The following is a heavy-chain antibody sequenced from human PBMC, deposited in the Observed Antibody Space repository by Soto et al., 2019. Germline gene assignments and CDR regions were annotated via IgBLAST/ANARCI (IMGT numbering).Heavy chain of an antibody. CDR2: IYYSGST. J-gene: IGHJ5*02. CDR3: ARRIVVVPAEGGWFDP. CDR1: GGSISSSSYY. Sequence: SETLSLTCTVSGGSISSSSYYWGWIRQPPGKGLEWIGSIYYSGSTYYNPSLKSRVTISVDTSKNQFSLKLSSVTAADTAVYYCARRIVVVPAEGGWFDPWGQGTLVTVSS. V-gene: IGHV4-39*01. D-gene: IGHD2-2*01.